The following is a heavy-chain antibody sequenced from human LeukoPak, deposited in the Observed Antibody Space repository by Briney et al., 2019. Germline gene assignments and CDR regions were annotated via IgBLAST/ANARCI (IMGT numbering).Heavy chain of an antibody. CDR1: GFTVSSNY. CDR3: ASLTSYYYGMDV. CDR2: IYSGGST. V-gene: IGHV3-53*01. D-gene: IGHD4-11*01. Sequence: GGSLRLSCAASGFTVSSNYMSRVRQAPGKGLEWVSVIYSGGSTYYADSVKGRFTISRDNSKNTLYLQMNSLRAEDTAVYYCASLTSYYYGMDVWGQGTTVTVSS. J-gene: IGHJ6*02.